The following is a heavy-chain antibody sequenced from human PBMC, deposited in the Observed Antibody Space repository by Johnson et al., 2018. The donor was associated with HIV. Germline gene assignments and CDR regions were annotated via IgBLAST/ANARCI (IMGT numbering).Heavy chain of an antibody. V-gene: IGHV3-11*04. J-gene: IGHJ3*02. CDR1: GFTFSDYY. Sequence: VLLVESGGGLVKPGGSLRLSCAPSGFTFSDYYMSWMRQAPGQGLEWVSYISSSGSNIYKADSVKGRFTISRDNDKNSLFLQMNSLRAEDTAVYYCARVGANFDAFDIWGQGTMVTVSS. D-gene: IGHD4/OR15-4a*01. CDR2: ISSSGSNI. CDR3: ARVGANFDAFDI.